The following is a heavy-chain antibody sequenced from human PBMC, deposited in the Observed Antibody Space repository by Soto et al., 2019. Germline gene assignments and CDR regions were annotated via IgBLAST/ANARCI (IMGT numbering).Heavy chain of an antibody. CDR3: ARDGSYGSGRAFDI. J-gene: IGHJ3*02. Sequence: SETLSLTCAVSGYSISSGYYWGWIRQPPGKGLEWIGSIYHSGSTYYNPSLKSRVTISVDTSKNQFSLKLSSVTAADTAVYYCARDGSYGSGRAFDIWGQGTMVT. CDR2: IYHSGST. V-gene: IGHV4-38-2*01. CDR1: GYSISSGYY. D-gene: IGHD1-26*01.